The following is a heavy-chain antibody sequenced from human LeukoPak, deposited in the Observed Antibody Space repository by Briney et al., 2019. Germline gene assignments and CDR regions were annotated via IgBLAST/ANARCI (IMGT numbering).Heavy chain of an antibody. Sequence: SETLSLTCSVSGYSISSGYYWGWIRQPPGKGLEWIGNFYHSGSSYYSPSLKSRVTISVDTSKNQFSLKLSSVTAADTAVYYCARDYDSSGYYTLYFDYWGQGTLVTVSS. D-gene: IGHD3-22*01. CDR2: FYHSGSS. V-gene: IGHV4-38-2*02. CDR3: ARDYDSSGYYTLYFDY. J-gene: IGHJ4*02. CDR1: GYSISSGYY.